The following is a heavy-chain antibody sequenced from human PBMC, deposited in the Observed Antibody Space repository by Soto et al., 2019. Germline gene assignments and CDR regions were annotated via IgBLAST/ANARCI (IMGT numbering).Heavy chain of an antibody. CDR2: INNSRST. CDR1: GEAFNDYY. D-gene: IGHD3-10*01. V-gene: IGHV4-34*01. J-gene: IGHJ5*02. CDR3: ASFSLPRGPGFDP. Sequence: TSETLSLTFSVYGEAFNDYYWSGIRQSPGKGLEWITGINNSRSTNYNPSLKRRVTISVDTSKSQTSLRLTSVTVADTAIYYCASFSLPRGPGFDPWGQGTLVTVSS.